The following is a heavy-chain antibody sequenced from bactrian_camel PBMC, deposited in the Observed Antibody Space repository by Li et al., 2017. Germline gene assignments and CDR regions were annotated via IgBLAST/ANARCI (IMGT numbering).Heavy chain of an antibody. J-gene: IGHJ6*01. CDR2: IDSDDSK. CDR3: AAACIGRVKPLLSRDFGY. Sequence: HVQLVESGGGSVQAGGSLRLSCTASGSIVGANSVAWFRQVPGKGREGIAGIDSDDSKSYADSVEGRFTIAKDFDKNTLSLQMNNLTTDDTGIYYCAAACIGRVKPLLSRDFGYWGQGTQVTVS. V-gene: IGHV3S53*01. CDR1: GSIVGANS.